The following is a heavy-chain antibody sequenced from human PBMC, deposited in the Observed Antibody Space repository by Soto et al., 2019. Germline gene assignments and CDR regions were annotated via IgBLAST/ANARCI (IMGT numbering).Heavy chain of an antibody. CDR1: GGSMDSGDYY. D-gene: IGHD7-27*01. Sequence: SETLSLTCTVSGGSMDSGDYYWSWIRQPPGKGLEWIGYVYYSGTTNYNPFLKSRVTLSLDKSKNQFSLKMNSVTAADTAVYHCARDVRSPPNYFEPRGQGTLVTASS. CDR3: ARDVRSPPNYFEP. V-gene: IGHV4-61*08. J-gene: IGHJ1*01. CDR2: VYYSGTT.